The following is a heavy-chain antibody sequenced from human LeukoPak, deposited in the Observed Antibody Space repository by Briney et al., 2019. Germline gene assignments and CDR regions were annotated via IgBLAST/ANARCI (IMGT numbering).Heavy chain of an antibody. J-gene: IGHJ4*02. CDR1: GFSFSFYG. Sequence: GGSLRLSCGASGFSFSFYGMHWVRQAPGKGLEWVTYIAYDGSDKFYADSVRGRFTISRDNSKNTLYVLMNSLRVDDTAIYYCVAIAVAGQFYWGQGALVTVSS. CDR3: VAIAVAGQFY. V-gene: IGHV3-30*02. D-gene: IGHD6-19*01. CDR2: IAYDGSDK.